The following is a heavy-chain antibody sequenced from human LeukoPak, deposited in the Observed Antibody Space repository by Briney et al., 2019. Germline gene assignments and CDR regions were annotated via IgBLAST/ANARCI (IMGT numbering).Heavy chain of an antibody. CDR2: ISSSSSTI. CDR3: AREGQQLVHDY. J-gene: IGHJ4*02. CDR1: GFTFSFYA. Sequence: PGGSLRLSCAASGFTFSFYAMSWVRQAPGKGLEWVSYISSSSSTIYYADSVKGRFTISRDNAKNSLYLQMNSLRAEDTAVYYCAREGQQLVHDYWGQGTLVTVSS. D-gene: IGHD6-13*01. V-gene: IGHV3-48*04.